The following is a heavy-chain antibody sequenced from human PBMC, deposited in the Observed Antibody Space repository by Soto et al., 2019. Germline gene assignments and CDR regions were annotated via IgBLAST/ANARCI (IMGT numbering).Heavy chain of an antibody. CDR2: VFHSGIA. Sequence: QVQLQESGPGLMKPSGTLSLTCSVSGDSITSIKWWSWVRQSPGETLEWIGEVFHSGIATYNPSLKIRVTLAPDVSQNQLSLTLTSVTAADTGVYYCAIASGEYLVLGGFYLDSWGSGTLVTVSS. D-gene: IGHD3-16*01. CDR3: AIASGEYLVLGGFYLDS. CDR1: GDSITSIKW. V-gene: IGHV4-4*02. J-gene: IGHJ4*02.